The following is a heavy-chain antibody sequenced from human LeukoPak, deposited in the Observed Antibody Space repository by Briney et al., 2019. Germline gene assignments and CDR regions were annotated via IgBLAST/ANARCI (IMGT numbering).Heavy chain of an antibody. CDR2: INPNSGGT. Sequence: GASVKVSCKASGYTFTGYYMHWVRQAPGQGLEWMGWINPNSGGTNYAQKFQGRVTMTRDTSISTAYMELSRLRSDDTAVYYCARGLDTVGPNYYYYMDVWGKGTTVTVSS. D-gene: IGHD4-17*01. CDR1: GYTFTGYY. V-gene: IGHV1-2*02. J-gene: IGHJ6*03. CDR3: ARGLDTVGPNYYYYMDV.